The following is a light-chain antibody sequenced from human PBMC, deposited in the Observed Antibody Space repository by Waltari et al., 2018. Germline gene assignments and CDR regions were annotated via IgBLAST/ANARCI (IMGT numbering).Light chain of an antibody. CDR1: QTISNH. J-gene: IGKJ3*01. Sequence: DIQMTQSPSTLSASVGDRITITCRASQTISNHLNWYQQKPGKAPKVLIYAASSLQSGVPSRFSGSGSGTEFTLTISSLQPEDFATYYCQQSYSTPHTFGQGTKVDIK. CDR3: QQSYSTPHT. CDR2: AAS. V-gene: IGKV1-39*01.